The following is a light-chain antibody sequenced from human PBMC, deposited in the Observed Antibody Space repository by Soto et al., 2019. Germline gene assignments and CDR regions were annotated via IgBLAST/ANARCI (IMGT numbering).Light chain of an antibody. J-gene: IGKJ4*01. CDR2: GAS. V-gene: IGKV3-20*01. CDR3: HQYGSTLGVT. Sequence: EIVLTQSPGTLSLSPGERATLSCRASQSVSSSYLAWYQQQPGQAPRLLIYGASSRVTGIPDRMSGSGSGTEVTLTISRREHDDFSVNYCHQYGSTLGVTFGGGTKLEIK. CDR1: QSVSSSY.